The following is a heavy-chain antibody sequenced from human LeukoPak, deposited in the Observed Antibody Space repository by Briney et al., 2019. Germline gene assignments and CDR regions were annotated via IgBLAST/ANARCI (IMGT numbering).Heavy chain of an antibody. Sequence: GASVKVSCKASGYTFSRYGFNWVRQAPGQGLEWMGRISAYNGDTNYAQKLQGRVTLTTDTSTSTVFMEVRSLRSDDTAVYYCARDSNTYGFDHWGQGTLVTVSS. D-gene: IGHD5-18*01. J-gene: IGHJ5*02. CDR3: ARDSNTYGFDH. CDR1: GYTFSRYG. CDR2: ISAYNGDT. V-gene: IGHV1-18*01.